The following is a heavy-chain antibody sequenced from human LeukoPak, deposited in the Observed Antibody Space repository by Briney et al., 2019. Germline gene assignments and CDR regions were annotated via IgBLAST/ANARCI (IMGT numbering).Heavy chain of an antibody. V-gene: IGHV1-2*02. CDR3: ARDTKDIVVVPAAMPNNWFDP. CDR1: GYTFTGYY. CDR2: INPNSGGT. J-gene: IGHJ5*02. D-gene: IGHD2-2*01. Sequence: ASVKVSCKASGYTFTGYYLHWVRQAPGQGIEWMGWINPNSGGTNYAQKFQGRVTMTRDTSISTAYIELSRLRSDDTAVYYCARDTKDIVVVPAAMPNNWFDPWGQGTLVTVSS.